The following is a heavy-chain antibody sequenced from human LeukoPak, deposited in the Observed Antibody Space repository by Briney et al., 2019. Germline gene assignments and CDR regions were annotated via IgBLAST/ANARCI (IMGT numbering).Heavy chain of an antibody. CDR3: ARREAALDAFDI. J-gene: IGHJ3*02. D-gene: IGHD6-13*01. CDR2: IKSDGSST. V-gene: IGHV3-74*01. Sequence: PGGSLRLSCAASGFTFSSYGMHWVRQAPGKGLVWVSRIKSDGSSTSYADSVKGRFTISRDNAKNTLYLQMNSLRAEDTAVYYCARREAALDAFDIWGQGTMVTVSS. CDR1: GFTFSSYG.